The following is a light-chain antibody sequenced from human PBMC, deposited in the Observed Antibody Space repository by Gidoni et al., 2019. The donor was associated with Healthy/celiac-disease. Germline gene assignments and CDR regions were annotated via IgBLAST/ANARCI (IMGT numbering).Light chain of an antibody. CDR1: QSVSSY. Sequence: EMVLTQSPATLSLSPGERATFCCRDSQSVSSYVAWYQQKPGQAPRLLSYDASNRATGIPARFSGSGSGTDFALTISSLEPEDFAVYYCQQRSNWPPLTFGGGTKVEIK. CDR2: DAS. V-gene: IGKV3-11*01. J-gene: IGKJ4*01. CDR3: QQRSNWPPLT.